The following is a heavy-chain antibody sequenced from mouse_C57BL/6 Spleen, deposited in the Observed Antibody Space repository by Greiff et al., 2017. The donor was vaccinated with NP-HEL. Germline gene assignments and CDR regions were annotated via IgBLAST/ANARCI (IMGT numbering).Heavy chain of an antibody. CDR1: GYAFTNYL. D-gene: IGHD1-1*01. V-gene: IGHV1-54*01. CDR2: INPGSGGT. J-gene: IGHJ4*01. CDR3: ARSLLYDAMDY. Sequence: QVQLQQSGAELVRPGTSVKVSCKASGYAFTNYLIEWVKQRPGQGLEWIGVINPGSGGTNYNEKFKGKATLTADKSSSTAYMQLSSLASEDSAVYFCARSLLYDAMDYWGQGTSVTVSS.